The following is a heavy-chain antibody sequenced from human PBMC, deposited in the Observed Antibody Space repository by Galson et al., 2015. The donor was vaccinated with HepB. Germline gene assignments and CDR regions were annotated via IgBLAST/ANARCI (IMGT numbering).Heavy chain of an antibody. CDR1: GYSFTSYW. J-gene: IGHJ2*01. D-gene: IGHD3-22*01. Sequence: QSGAEVKKPGESLRISCKGSGYSFTSYWIGWVRQMPGKGLEWMGIIYPGDSDTRYSPSFQGQVTISADKSISTAYLQWSSLKASDTAMYYCARSLYYDSSGYDWYFDLWGRGTLVTVSS. CDR2: IYPGDSDT. CDR3: ARSLYYDSSGYDWYFDL. V-gene: IGHV5-51*01.